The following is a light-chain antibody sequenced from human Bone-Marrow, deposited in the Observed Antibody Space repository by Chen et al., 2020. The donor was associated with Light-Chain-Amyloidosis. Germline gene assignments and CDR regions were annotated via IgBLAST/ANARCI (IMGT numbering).Light chain of an antibody. CDR1: QTISSNY. V-gene: IGKV3-20*01. CDR2: GSS. Sequence: EIVLTQSPGTLTLSPGEGANLSCRSSQTISSNYLTWYQQKFGQAPRLLIYGSSSRATCIPDRFTGSGSGTHFTLSINRLEPEDFSMYYCQQYGTSPLTVVGGTKVEIK. CDR3: QQYGTSPLT. J-gene: IGKJ4*01.